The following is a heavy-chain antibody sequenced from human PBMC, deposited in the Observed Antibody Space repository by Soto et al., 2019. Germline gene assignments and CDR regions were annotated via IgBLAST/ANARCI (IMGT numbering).Heavy chain of an antibody. CDR3: STRLRNRGY. D-gene: IGHD3-16*01. CDR2: ISSSSISI. V-gene: IGHV3-48*03. J-gene: IGHJ4*01. Sequence: LRLSCAASGFTFSTYEMNWVRQAPGKGLEWVSSISSSSISIHYADSVKGRVTISRDNDKNSLYLQMNSLRAEDTAVYYCSTRLRNRGYWGQGTLVTVSS. CDR1: GFTFSTYE.